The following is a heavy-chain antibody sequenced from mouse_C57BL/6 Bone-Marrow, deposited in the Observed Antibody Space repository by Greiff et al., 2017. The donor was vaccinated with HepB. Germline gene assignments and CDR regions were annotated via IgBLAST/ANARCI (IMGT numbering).Heavy chain of an antibody. Sequence: QVQLKQPGAELVKPGASVKLSCKASGYTFTSYWMHWVKQRPGQGLEWIGMIHPNSGSTNYNEKFKSKATLTVDKSSSTAYMQLSSLTSEDSAVYYCARSRPYSNYWFAYWGQGTLVTVSA. CDR2: IHPNSGST. V-gene: IGHV1-64*01. D-gene: IGHD2-5*01. CDR1: GYTFTSYW. CDR3: ARSRPYSNYWFAY. J-gene: IGHJ3*01.